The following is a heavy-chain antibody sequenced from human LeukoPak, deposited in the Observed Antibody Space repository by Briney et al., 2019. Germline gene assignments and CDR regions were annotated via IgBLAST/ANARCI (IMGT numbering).Heavy chain of an antibody. D-gene: IGHD5-18*01. CDR3: AKVAEIQQFYYYYYMDV. Sequence: GGSLRLSCAASGFTFSRYAMHWVRQAPGKGLEWVAVISYDGSNKYYADSVKGRFTISRDNSKNTLYLQMNSLRAEDTAVYYCAKVAEIQQFYYYYYMDVWGKGTTVTISS. V-gene: IGHV3-30*04. CDR2: ISYDGSNK. J-gene: IGHJ6*03. CDR1: GFTFSRYA.